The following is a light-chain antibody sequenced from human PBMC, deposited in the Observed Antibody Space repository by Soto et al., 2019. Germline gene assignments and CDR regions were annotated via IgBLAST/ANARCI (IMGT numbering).Light chain of an antibody. V-gene: IGKV1-5*03. CDR3: QQYDTYVT. CDR2: KAS. Sequence: DIPMTQSPPTLSASVGDRVTITCRASQNISTWLAWYQQKPGTAPYLLIYKASNLDRGVPSRFSGSGSGTEFTLTISSLRPDDFATYYCQQYDTYVTFGGGTKVEIK. J-gene: IGKJ4*01. CDR1: QNISTW.